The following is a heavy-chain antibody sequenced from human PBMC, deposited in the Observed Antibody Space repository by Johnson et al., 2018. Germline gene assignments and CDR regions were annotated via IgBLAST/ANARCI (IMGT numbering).Heavy chain of an antibody. CDR2: IYPGDSDT. D-gene: IGHD3-22*01. CDR3: ARRTYYYDSSGYYSPFDI. V-gene: IGHV5-51*03. CDR1: GYSFTSYW. Sequence: VRLVQSGAEVKKPGESLKISCKGSGYSFTSYWIGWVRQMPGKGLEWMGIIYPGDSDTRDSPSFQGKVTLPSDKSISTADLQWSSLKASDTAMYYCARRTYYYDSSGYYSPFDIWGQGTMVTVSS. J-gene: IGHJ3*02.